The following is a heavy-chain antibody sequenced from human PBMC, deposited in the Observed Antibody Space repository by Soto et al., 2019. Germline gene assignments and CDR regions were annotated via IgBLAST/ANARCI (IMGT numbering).Heavy chain of an antibody. Sequence: SETLSLTCTVSGVSISDYYWTWIRQPAGKGLEWIGRMFIRGSTNYNPSLKGRVTMSVDTSTNQFSLKLRSVTAADTAVYYCASDYTTQDVFDFWGHGTKVTVSS. CDR3: ASDYTTQDVFDF. V-gene: IGHV4-4*07. CDR2: MFIRGST. D-gene: IGHD1-1*01. J-gene: IGHJ3*01. CDR1: GVSISDYY.